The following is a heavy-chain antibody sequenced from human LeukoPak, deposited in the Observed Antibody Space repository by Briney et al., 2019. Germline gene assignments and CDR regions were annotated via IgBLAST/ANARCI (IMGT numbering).Heavy chain of an antibody. V-gene: IGHV3-15*01. D-gene: IGHD6-13*01. CDR1: GFNFYRVW. CDR2: IKSKTDGGTP. Sequence: GGSLGLSCGASGFNFYRVWMSWVRQAPGKGPEWVGRIKSKTDGGTPDYAAPVKGRFTISRDDSKNTLYLQMNSLKTEDTAVYYCTGVSRSSWYDYWGQGTLVTVSS. CDR3: TGVSRSSWYDY. J-gene: IGHJ4*02.